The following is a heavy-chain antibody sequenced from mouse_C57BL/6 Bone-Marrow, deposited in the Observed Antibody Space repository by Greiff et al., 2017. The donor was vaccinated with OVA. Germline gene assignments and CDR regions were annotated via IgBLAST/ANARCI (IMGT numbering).Heavy chain of an antibody. CDR3: ARGGWFYAMDY. V-gene: IGHV1-4*01. CDR1: GYTFTSYT. CDR2: INPSSGYT. Sequence: VQLVESGAELARPGASVKMSCKASGYTFTSYTMHWVKQRPGQGLEWIGYINPSSGYTKYNQKFKDKATLTADKSSSTAYMQLSSLTSEDSAVYYCARGGWFYAMDYWGQGTSVTVSS. D-gene: IGHD2-3*01. J-gene: IGHJ4*01.